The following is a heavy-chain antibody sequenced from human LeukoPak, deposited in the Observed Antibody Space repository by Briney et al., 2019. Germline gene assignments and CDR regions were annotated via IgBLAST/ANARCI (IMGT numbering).Heavy chain of an antibody. J-gene: IGHJ4*02. D-gene: IGHD5-12*01. Sequence: GGSLRLSCDASEFIFSDYDMNWVRQALGKGLEWVSSISSSSSYIYYADSVKGRFTISRDNAKNSLYLQMNSLRAEDTAVYYCARDLQSLVDIVARGCFDYWGQGTLVTVSS. CDR1: EFIFSDYD. CDR2: ISSSSSYI. CDR3: ARDLQSLVDIVARGCFDY. V-gene: IGHV3-21*01.